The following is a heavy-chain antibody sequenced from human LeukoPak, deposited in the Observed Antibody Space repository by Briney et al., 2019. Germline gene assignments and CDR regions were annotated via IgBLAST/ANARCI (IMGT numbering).Heavy chain of an antibody. J-gene: IGHJ4*02. Sequence: SVKVSCKASGGTFSSYGISWVRQAPGQGLEWMGGIIPIFGTANYAQKFQGRVTITADKSTSTAYMELSSLRSEDTAVYYCAKTPVGMVTLDYWGQGTLVTVS. CDR2: IIPIFGTA. D-gene: IGHD5-24*01. CDR3: AKTPVGMVTLDY. CDR1: GGTFSSYG. V-gene: IGHV1-69*06.